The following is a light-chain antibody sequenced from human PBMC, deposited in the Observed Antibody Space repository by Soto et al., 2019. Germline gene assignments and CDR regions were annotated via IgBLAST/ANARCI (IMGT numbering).Light chain of an antibody. J-gene: IGKJ2*01. CDR1: QSVSSN. CDR2: GAS. CDR3: QQYNNWPPT. V-gene: IGKV3-15*01. Sequence: EIVMTQSPATLSVSPGERATLSCRASQSVSSNLAWYQQKPGQAPRLLIYGASNRATGIPARFSGSGSGTEFTLTISSLRSEDFAVYYCQQYNNWPPTFGQGTKLEIK.